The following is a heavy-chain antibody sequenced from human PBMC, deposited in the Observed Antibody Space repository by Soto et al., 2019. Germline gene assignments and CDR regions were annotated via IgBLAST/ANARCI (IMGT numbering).Heavy chain of an antibody. V-gene: IGHV1-46*03. CDR2: MHPSGDST. CDR1: GYTFTNYY. CDR3: ARVGSSGWYDAFDI. Sequence: QVQLVQSGAEVQKPGASVKVSCKASGYTFTNYYLHWVRQAPGQGLEWMGVMHPSGDSTTSALKFQGRVTMTSDTSTSTVSMELGSLRSEDTGVYYCARVGSSGWYDAFDIWGQGTMVTVSS. J-gene: IGHJ3*02. D-gene: IGHD6-19*01.